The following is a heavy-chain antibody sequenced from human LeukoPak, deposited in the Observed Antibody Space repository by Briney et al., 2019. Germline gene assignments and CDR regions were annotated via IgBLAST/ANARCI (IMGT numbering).Heavy chain of an antibody. CDR3: AKDDSSGYYPQYYFDY. CDR1: GFTFSSYA. D-gene: IGHD3-22*01. V-gene: IGHV3-23*01. J-gene: IGHJ4*02. CDR2: ISGSGGST. Sequence: QPGGSLRLSCAASGFTFSSYAMSWVRQAPGKGLEWVSAISGSGGSTYYADSVKGRFTISRDNSKNTLYLQMNSLRAEDTAVYYCAKDDSSGYYPQYYFDYWGQGTLVTVSS.